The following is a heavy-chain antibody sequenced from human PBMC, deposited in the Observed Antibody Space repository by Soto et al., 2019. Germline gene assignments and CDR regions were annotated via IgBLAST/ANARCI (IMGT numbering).Heavy chain of an antibody. J-gene: IGHJ4*02. V-gene: IGHV3-30*03. CDR2: ISYDGSNK. CDR3: ARDLVAVAGTSVY. CDR1: GFTFSSYG. D-gene: IGHD6-19*01. Sequence: GVSLRLSCAASGFTFSSYGMHWVRQAPGKGLEWVAVISYDGSNKYYADSVKGRFTISRDNSKNTLYLQMNSLRAEDTAVYYCARDLVAVAGTSVYWGQGTMVTVSS.